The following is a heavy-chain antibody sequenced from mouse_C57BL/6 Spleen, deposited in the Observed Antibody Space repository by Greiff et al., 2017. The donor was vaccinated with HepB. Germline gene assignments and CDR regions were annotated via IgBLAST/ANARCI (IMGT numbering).Heavy chain of an antibody. CDR1: GYTFTDYE. CDR3: TRGSYDGSSYCFDY. CDR2: IDPETGGT. V-gene: IGHV1-15*01. D-gene: IGHD1-1*01. J-gene: IGHJ2*01. Sequence: QVQLQQSGAELVRPGASVTLSCKASGYTFTDYEMHWVKQTPVHGLEWIGAIDPETGGTAYNQKFKGKAILTADKSSSTAYMELRSLTSDDSAVYDCTRGSYDGSSYCFDYWGQGTTLTVSS.